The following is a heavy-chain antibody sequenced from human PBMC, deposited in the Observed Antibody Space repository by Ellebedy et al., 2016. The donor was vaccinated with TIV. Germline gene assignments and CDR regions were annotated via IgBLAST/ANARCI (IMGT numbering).Heavy chain of an antibody. Sequence: GESLKISCAASGFTVSSNFMTWVRQAPGKGLGWVSVIYGGGTIRYADSVKGRFTISRDNSKNTVDLQMNSLRAEDTAVYYCARPTVPATICGACGMDVWGQGTTVIVSS. CDR3: ARPTVPATICGACGMDV. D-gene: IGHD2-2*01. CDR2: IYGGGTI. V-gene: IGHV3-53*01. CDR1: GFTVSSNF. J-gene: IGHJ6*02.